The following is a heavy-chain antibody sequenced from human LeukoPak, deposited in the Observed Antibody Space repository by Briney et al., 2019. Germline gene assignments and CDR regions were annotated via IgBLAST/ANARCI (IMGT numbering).Heavy chain of an antibody. V-gene: IGHV4-59*01. Sequence: SETLSLTCSVSGGSISSYYWSWIRQPPGKGLEWIGYIHYSGSTKYNPSLKSRVTISVDTSKNQFSLKLSSVTAADTAVYYCARELAECSSTSCYAGLFDIWGQGTMVSVSS. CDR1: GGSISSYY. J-gene: IGHJ3*02. CDR3: ARELAECSSTSCYAGLFDI. D-gene: IGHD2-2*01. CDR2: IHYSGST.